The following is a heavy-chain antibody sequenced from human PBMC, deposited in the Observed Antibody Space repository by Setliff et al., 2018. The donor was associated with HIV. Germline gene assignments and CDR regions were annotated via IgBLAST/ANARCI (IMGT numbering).Heavy chain of an antibody. V-gene: IGHV4-34*01. J-gene: IGHJ4*02. CDR3: ARLRRSSGWSFDY. D-gene: IGHD6-19*01. Sequence: PSETLSLTCAVYGGSFSGYSWNWIRQSPGKGPEWIGEIYHSGSTNYNPSLKTRVSISIDTSKNQFSLKLTSVTAADSAVYYCARLRRSSGWSFDYWAQGTLVTVSS. CDR1: GGSFSGYS. CDR2: IYHSGST.